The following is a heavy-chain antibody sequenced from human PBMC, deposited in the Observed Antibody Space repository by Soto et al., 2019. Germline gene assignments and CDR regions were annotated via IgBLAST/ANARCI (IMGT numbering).Heavy chain of an antibody. CDR2: INWDNNE. V-gene: IGHV2-70*01. D-gene: IGHD2-21*01. J-gene: IGHJ4*02. Sequence: FGPTLVNPTQTLTLTCTFSGFSLSTLGTCVTWIRQPPGKALEWLALINWDNNEYYTTSLKTRLTISRDISKNQVVLTMTNVDPVDTATYYCARIPHYSDSYYMDYWGQGTLVTVSS. CDR3: ARIPHYSDSYYMDY. CDR1: GFSLSTLGTC.